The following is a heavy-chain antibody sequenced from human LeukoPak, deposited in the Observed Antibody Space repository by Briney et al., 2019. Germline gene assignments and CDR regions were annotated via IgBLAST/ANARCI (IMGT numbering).Heavy chain of an antibody. J-gene: IGHJ3*02. CDR3: ARDHPKVTGNCLFDI. CDR1: GFTFSSYS. Sequence: GGSLRLSCAASGFTFSSYSMNWVRQAPGKGLEWVSYISSSSTIYYADSVKGRFTISRDNAKNSLYLQMNSLRAEDTAVYYCARDHPKVTGNCLFDIWGQGTMVTVSS. D-gene: IGHD1-20*01. V-gene: IGHV3-48*01. CDR2: ISSSSTI.